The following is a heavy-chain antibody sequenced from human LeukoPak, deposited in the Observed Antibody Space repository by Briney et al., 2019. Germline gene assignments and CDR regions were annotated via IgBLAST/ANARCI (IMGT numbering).Heavy chain of an antibody. Sequence: SETLSLTCTVSGGSISSYYWSWIRQPPGKGLEWIGYIYYSGSTNYNPSLKSRVTISVDTSKNQFSLKLSSVTAADTAVYYCARYSSSRGGWFDPWGQGTLVTVSS. CDR2: IYYSGST. CDR3: ARYSSSRGGWFDP. CDR1: GGSISSYY. D-gene: IGHD6-13*01. J-gene: IGHJ5*02. V-gene: IGHV4-59*01.